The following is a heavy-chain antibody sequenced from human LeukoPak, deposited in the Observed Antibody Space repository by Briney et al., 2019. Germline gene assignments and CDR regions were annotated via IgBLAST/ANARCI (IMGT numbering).Heavy chain of an antibody. CDR2: IYHSGST. D-gene: IGHD5-18*01. J-gene: IGHJ4*02. V-gene: IGHV4-4*02. Sequence: SGTLSLTCAVSGGSISSGNWWSWVRQPPGKGLEWIGEIYHSGSTNYNPSLKSQVTISVDKSKNQFSLKLSSVTAADTAVYYCARVGDTAMVTNYWGQGTLVTVSS. CDR3: ARVGDTAMVTNY. CDR1: GGSISSGNW.